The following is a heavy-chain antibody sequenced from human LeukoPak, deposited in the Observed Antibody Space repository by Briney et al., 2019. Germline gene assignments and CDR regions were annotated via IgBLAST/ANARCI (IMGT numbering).Heavy chain of an antibody. J-gene: IGHJ3*02. CDR3: ERVLYYYDSSGTKTVTFDI. V-gene: IGHV4-31*03. CDR2: IYYSGST. Sequence: SETLSLTCTVSGGSISSGGYYWSWLRQHPGKGLEWIGYIYYSGSTYYNPSLKSRVTISVDTSKNQFSLKLSSVTAADTAVYYCERVLYYYDSSGTKTVTFDIWGQGTMVTVSS. D-gene: IGHD3-22*01. CDR1: GGSISSGGYY.